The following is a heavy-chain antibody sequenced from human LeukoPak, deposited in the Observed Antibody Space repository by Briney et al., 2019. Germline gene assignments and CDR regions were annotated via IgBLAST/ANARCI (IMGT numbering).Heavy chain of an antibody. D-gene: IGHD5-12*01. Sequence: GGSLRLSCTASGFTFGDYAMSWVRQAPGKGLEWVGFIRSKAYGGTTEYAASVKGRFTISRDDSKSIAYLQMNSLKTEDTAVYYCTSGYDAYYFDYWGQGTLVTVSS. J-gene: IGHJ4*02. V-gene: IGHV3-49*04. CDR1: GFTFGDYA. CDR3: TSGYDAYYFDY. CDR2: IRSKAYGGTT.